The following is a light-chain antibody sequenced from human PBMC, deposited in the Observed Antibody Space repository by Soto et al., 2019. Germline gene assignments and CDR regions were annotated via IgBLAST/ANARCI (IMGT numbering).Light chain of an antibody. V-gene: IGKV1-5*03. Sequence: DIQMTQSPSTLSASVGDRVTITCRASQSVGSWLAWYQQKPGKAPKLLIYRASSLESGVPSRFSGTGSGTEFTLTISSLQPDDFATYYCQQYNSYCTFGQGTKVDIK. J-gene: IGKJ1*01. CDR2: RAS. CDR3: QQYNSYCT. CDR1: QSVGSW.